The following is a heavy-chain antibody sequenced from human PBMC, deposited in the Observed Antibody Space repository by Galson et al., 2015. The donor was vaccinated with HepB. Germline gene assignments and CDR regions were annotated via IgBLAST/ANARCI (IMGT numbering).Heavy chain of an antibody. CDR2: ISGSGRTT. V-gene: IGHV3-23*01. D-gene: IGHD6-13*01. CDR3: AKLSSNWYYFDY. Sequence: SLRLSCAASGFTFSTYAMSWVRQPPGMGLEWVSAISGSGRTTYYADSVKGRFTISRDSSKNTLYLQMNSLKVEDTAIYYCAKLSSNWYYFDYWGQGTLVTVSS. J-gene: IGHJ4*02. CDR1: GFTFSTYA.